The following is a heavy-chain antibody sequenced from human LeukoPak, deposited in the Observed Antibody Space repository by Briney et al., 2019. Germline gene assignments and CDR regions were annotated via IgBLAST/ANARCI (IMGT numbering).Heavy chain of an antibody. CDR3: AKGDTAMVNPLDY. Sequence: GGSLRLSCAASGFTFSSYAMSWVRQAPGKGLEWVSAISGSGGSTYYADSVKGRFTISGDNSKNTLYLQMNSLRAADTAVYYCAKGDTAMVNPLDYWGQGTLVTVSS. CDR2: ISGSGGST. V-gene: IGHV3-23*01. J-gene: IGHJ4*02. D-gene: IGHD5-18*01. CDR1: GFTFSSYA.